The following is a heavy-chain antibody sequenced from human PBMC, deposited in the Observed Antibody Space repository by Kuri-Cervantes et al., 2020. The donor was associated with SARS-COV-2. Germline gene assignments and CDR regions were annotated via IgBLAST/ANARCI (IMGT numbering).Heavy chain of an antibody. J-gene: IGHJ4*02. CDR2: ISWNSGII. CDR3: VKSVGKWTGEAFDC. D-gene: IGHD3/OR15-3a*01. V-gene: IGHV3-9*01. CDR1: GFTFDDYA. Sequence: GGSLRLSCAASGFTFDDYAMHWVRQAPGKGLEWVAGISWNSGIIAYADSVKGRFTISRDNAKKTLYLQMNSLRDEDTAFYYCVKSVGKWTGEAFDCWGQGTLVTVSS.